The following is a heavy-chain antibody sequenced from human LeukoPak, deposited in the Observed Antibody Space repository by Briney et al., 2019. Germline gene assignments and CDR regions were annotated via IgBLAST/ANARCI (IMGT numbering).Heavy chain of an antibody. CDR1: GYTFTGYY. CDR2: ISPNSGGT. CDR3: ARVGGCSGGSCPYYFDY. D-gene: IGHD2-15*01. J-gene: IGHJ4*02. V-gene: IGHV1-2*06. Sequence: ASVKVSCKASGYTFTGYYMHWVRQAPGQGLEWMGRISPNSGGTNYAQKFQGRVTMTRDTSISTAYMELSRLRSDDTAVYYCARVGGCSGGSCPYYFDYWGQGTLVTVSS.